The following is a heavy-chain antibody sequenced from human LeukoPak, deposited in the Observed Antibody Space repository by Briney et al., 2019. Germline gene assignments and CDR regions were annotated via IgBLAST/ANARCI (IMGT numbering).Heavy chain of an antibody. J-gene: IGHJ6*03. CDR3: ARGCCSGGGCYSYYYYYYVDV. CDR2: ISSSSSDI. CDR1: GFTFSSNS. V-gene: IGHV3-21*01. Sequence: GGSLRLSCAASGFTFSSNSMNWVRQAPGKGLEWVSSISSSSSDIYYADSVKGRFTISRDNAKNSLYLQMNSLRVEDTAVYYCARGCCSGGGCYSYYYYYYVDVWGRGTTVTVSS. D-gene: IGHD2-15*01.